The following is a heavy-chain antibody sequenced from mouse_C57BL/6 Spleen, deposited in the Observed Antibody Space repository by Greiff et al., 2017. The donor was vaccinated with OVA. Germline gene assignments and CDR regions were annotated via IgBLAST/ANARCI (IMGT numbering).Heavy chain of an antibody. CDR3: ASNCYGSRYWYIDV. J-gene: IGHJ1*03. Sequence: DVMLVESGGGLVKPGGSLKLSCAASGFTFSDYGMHWVRQAPAKGLAWVAYISSGSSTIYYADTVKGRFTISRDNATNTLFLQMTSLRSEDTAMYYCASNCYGSRYWYIDVWGTGTTVTVSS. CDR2: ISSGSSTI. D-gene: IGHD1-1*01. V-gene: IGHV5-17*01. CDR1: GFTFSDYG.